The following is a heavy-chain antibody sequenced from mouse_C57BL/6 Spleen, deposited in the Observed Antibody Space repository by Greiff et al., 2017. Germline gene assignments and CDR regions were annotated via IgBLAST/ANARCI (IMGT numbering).Heavy chain of an antibody. CDR1: GYTFTDYY. Sequence: EVQLQQSGPELVKPGASVKISCKASGYTFTDYYMNWVKQSHGKSLEWIGDINPNNGGTSYNQKFKGKATLTVDKSSSTAYMELRSLTSEDSAVYYGARGGGLRAWFAYWGQGTLVTVSA. V-gene: IGHV1-26*01. CDR2: INPNNGGT. CDR3: ARGGGLRAWFAY. J-gene: IGHJ3*01. D-gene: IGHD2-2*01.